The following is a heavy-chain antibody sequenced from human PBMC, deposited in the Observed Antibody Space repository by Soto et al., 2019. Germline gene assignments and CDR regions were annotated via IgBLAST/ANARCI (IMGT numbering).Heavy chain of an antibody. D-gene: IGHD2-15*01. CDR1: GYTFTGYY. CDR2: INPNSGDT. Sequence: ASVKVSCKASGYTFTGYYVHWVRQAPGQGLEWMGWINPNSGDTYLAQRFQGRVTMNRDTSIGTAYMELRGLTSDDTAEYYCARDLAKGGGSAGFDYWGQGTLVTVSS. CDR3: ARDLAKGGGSAGFDY. J-gene: IGHJ4*02. V-gene: IGHV1-2*02.